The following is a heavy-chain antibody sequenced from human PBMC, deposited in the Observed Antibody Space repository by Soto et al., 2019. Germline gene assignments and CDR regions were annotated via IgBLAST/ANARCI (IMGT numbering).Heavy chain of an antibody. CDR3: ARSSGSAYWFDP. CDR2: ISAYNGNT. V-gene: IGHV1-18*01. J-gene: IGHJ5*02. CDR1: GYTFTSYG. D-gene: IGHD6-6*01. Sequence: QVQLVQSGAEVKKPGASVKVSCKSSGYTFTSYGISWVRQAPGHGLEWMGWISAYNGNTNYAQKLQDRVTMTTDTSTTTAYMELRSLRSDDTDVYYCARSSGSAYWFDPWGQGTLVTVSA.